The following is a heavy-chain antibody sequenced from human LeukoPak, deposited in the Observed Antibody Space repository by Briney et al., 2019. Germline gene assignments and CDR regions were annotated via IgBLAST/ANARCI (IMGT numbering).Heavy chain of an antibody. D-gene: IGHD2/OR15-2a*01. V-gene: IGHV3-23*01. CDR3: AKDLSPGHY. Sequence: GGSLRLSCAVSGFTFSNYGMNWVRQAPGKGLEWVLAISGSGDSTYYADSVKGRFTISRDNSKNTLYLQMNSLRAGDTAVYFCAKDLSPGHYWGQGILVTVSS. CDR2: ISGSGDST. J-gene: IGHJ4*02. CDR1: GFTFSNYG.